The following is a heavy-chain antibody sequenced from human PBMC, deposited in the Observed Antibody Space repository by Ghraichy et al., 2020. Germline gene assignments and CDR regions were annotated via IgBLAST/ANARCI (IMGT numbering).Heavy chain of an antibody. CDR2: ISAYDGNT. CDR1: GYTFTSYG. CDR3: AREPLGVRVWGSEY. V-gene: IGHV1-18*01. Sequence: ASVKVSCKASGYTFTSYGISWVRQAPGQGLEWMGWISAYDGNTNYPQNFQGRITMTTDTSTSTAYMELRSLKSDDTAVYYCAREPLGVRVWGSEYWGQGTMVT. D-gene: IGHD3-16*01. J-gene: IGHJ4*02.